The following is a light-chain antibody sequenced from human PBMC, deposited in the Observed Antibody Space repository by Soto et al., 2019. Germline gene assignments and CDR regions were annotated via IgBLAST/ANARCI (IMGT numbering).Light chain of an antibody. CDR2: SAS. CDR3: HQYSGPPYT. Sequence: EIVMTQSPATLSVSPGGRATLSCRASQSISDTLAWYQQKPGQAPRLLIYSASRRATGIPDRFSGSGSGTDFTLTISRLEPEDFAVYYCHQYSGPPYTVGQGTKLEIK. V-gene: IGKV3-20*01. CDR1: QSISDT. J-gene: IGKJ2*01.